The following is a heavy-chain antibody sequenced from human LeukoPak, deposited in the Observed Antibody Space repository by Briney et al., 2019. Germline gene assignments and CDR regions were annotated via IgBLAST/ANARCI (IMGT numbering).Heavy chain of an antibody. CDR2: IIPIFGTA. D-gene: IGHD2/OR15-2a*01. J-gene: IGHJ4*02. CDR3: TSRWGCLSIDY. CDR1: GGTFSSYA. Sequence: SVKVSCKASGGTFSSYAISWVRQAPGQGLEWMGGIIPIFGTANNAQKFQGRVTITADKSTSTAYMELSSLRSEDRAVYYCTSRWGCLSIDYWGQRTLVTVSS. V-gene: IGHV1-69*06.